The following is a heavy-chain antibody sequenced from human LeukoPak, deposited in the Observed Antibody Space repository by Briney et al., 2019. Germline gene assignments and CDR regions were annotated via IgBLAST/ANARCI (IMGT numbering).Heavy chain of an antibody. Sequence: GGSLRLSCEASRFSFSTYPMGWVRRAPGKGLEWVSGISASGDVTFHADPLKGRFTISRDTSENTLSLQMSSLRVEDTAVYYCASVAHSHYVSGKYRYDVDVWGQGTTVTVSS. CDR2: ISASGDVT. D-gene: IGHD3-10*01. CDR1: RFSFSTYP. V-gene: IGHV3-23*01. J-gene: IGHJ6*02. CDR3: ASVAHSHYVSGKYRYDVDV.